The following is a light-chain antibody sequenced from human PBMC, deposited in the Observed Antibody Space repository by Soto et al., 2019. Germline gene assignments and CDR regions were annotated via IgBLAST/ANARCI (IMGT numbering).Light chain of an antibody. J-gene: IGLJ2*01. CDR2: DVT. V-gene: IGLV2-11*01. Sequence: QSALTQPRSVSGSPGQSVSISCTGTTSDVGGYENVSWYQQHPDKAPQLLIFDVTKRPSGVPDRFSGSKSGNTASLTISGLQADDEADYYCCSYAGNYTLIFGGGTKLTVL. CDR1: TSDVGGYEN. CDR3: CSYAGNYTLI.